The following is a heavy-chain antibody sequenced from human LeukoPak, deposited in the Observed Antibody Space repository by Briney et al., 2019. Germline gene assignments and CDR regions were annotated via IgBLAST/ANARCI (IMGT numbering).Heavy chain of an antibody. J-gene: IGHJ6*03. CDR1: GYTFTGYG. V-gene: IGHV1-18*01. Sequence: ASVKVSCKASGYTFTGYGISWVRQAPGQGLEWMGWISAYNGNTNYAQKLQGRVTMTTDTSTSTAYMELRSLRSDDTAVYYCARDAQHYCSSTSCYGPRSGADYYYYYMDVWGKGTTVTVSS. D-gene: IGHD2-2*01. CDR2: ISAYNGNT. CDR3: ARDAQHYCSSTSCYGPRSGADYYYYYMDV.